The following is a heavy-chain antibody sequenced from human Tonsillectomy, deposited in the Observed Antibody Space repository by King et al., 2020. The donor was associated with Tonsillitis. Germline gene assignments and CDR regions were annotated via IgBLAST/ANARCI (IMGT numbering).Heavy chain of an antibody. D-gene: IGHD6-13*01. CDR1: GFTFSRYA. CDR3: AKDPSIAAAGTPFYFDA. J-gene: IGHJ4*02. V-gene: IGHV3-23*04. Sequence: VQLVESGGDLVQPGGSLSLSCAASGFTFSRYAMSWVRQAPGKGLEWVSSISNSGGNTYYADFAKGSFTISRDNSKNTLYLQMNSLSAEDTAIYFCAKDPSIAAAGTPFYFDAWGQGTLVSVSS. CDR2: ISNSGGNT.